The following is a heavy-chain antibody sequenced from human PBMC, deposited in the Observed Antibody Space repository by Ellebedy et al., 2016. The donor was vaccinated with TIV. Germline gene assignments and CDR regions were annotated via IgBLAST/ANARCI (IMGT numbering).Heavy chain of an antibody. CDR2: INPSDGST. J-gene: IGHJ6*02. CDR3: ARGNYYGSGTYYNLAPRGAYYYGMDV. V-gene: IGHV1-46*01. D-gene: IGHD3-10*01. CDR1: GYTFTTYY. Sequence: AASVKVSCKASGYTFTTYYIHWARQAPGQGLEWMGIINPSDGSTSYAQRFQGRVTMNRDTSTSTLYMDLSSLRSEDTAVYYCARGNYYGSGTYYNLAPRGAYYYGMDVWGQGTTVTVSS.